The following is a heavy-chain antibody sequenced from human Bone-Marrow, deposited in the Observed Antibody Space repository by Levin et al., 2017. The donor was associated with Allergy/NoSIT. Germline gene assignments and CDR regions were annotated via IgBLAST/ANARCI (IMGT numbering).Heavy chain of an antibody. CDR3: ARDRAYGGNRFDY. Sequence: GGSLRLSCTASGFTFSSYWMHWVRQGPGKGLVWVSRINSDGSYTNYADSVKGRFTISRDNAKNTLYLQLNSLRAEDTAVYYCARDRAYGGNRFDYWGQGTLVTVSS. J-gene: IGHJ4*02. CDR2: INSDGSYT. CDR1: GFTFSSYW. V-gene: IGHV3-74*01. D-gene: IGHD4-23*01.